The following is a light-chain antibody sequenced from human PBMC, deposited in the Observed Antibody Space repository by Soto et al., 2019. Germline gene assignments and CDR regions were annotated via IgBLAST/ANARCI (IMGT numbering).Light chain of an antibody. J-gene: IGLJ1*01. V-gene: IGLV2-14*01. Sequence: QSALTQPASVSGSPGQSITISCTGTSSDVGGYNYVSWYQQHPGKAPKLLLYEVTVRPSGVSNRFSGSKSGNTASLTISGLQAEDGADYYCSSYTSNILYVFGTGTKVTVL. CDR2: EVT. CDR3: SSYTSNILYV. CDR1: SSDVGGYNY.